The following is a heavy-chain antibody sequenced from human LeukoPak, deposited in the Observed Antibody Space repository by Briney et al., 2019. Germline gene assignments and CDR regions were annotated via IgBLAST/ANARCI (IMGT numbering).Heavy chain of an antibody. V-gene: IGHV3-30*04. CDR1: GFTFSIYS. D-gene: IGHD3-16*02. Sequence: GGSLRLSCAGSGFTFSIYSVHWVRQSPGKGLEWVGVMSYDGGNEYYADSVKGRFTISRDTSKNTLYLQMNNLRPEDTAVYYCARDSSLYTWRDFDAFDIWGQGTMVTVPS. CDR3: ARDSSLYTWRDFDAFDI. J-gene: IGHJ3*02. CDR2: MSYDGGNE.